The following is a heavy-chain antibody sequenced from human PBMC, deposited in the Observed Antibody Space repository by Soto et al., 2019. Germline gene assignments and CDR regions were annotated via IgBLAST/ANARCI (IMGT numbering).Heavy chain of an antibody. Sequence: EVKLLESGGGLVQPGGSLRLSCAASGYTFSRYAMNWVRQAPGKGLEWVSVISGSDGSTYYADSVKGRFTISRDNSKNTLNLQMNRLRAEDTAVYYCARRSSSWYFDYWGQGTLVTVSS. V-gene: IGHV3-23*01. D-gene: IGHD6-13*01. CDR1: GYTFSRYA. CDR3: ARRSSSWYFDY. J-gene: IGHJ4*02. CDR2: ISGSDGST.